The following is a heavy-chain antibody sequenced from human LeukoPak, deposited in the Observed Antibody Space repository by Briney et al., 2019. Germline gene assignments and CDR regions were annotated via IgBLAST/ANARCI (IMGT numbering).Heavy chain of an antibody. CDR1: GFTFSDHI. Sequence: GGSLGLSCAASGFTFSDHIMNWVRQLPGKRLEWVAYVSGSGSTVYYADSVKGRFTISRDNGRSSLYLQMNSLRVEDTALYYCVRQFASWGQGTLVTVSS. J-gene: IGHJ4*02. V-gene: IGHV3-48*01. CDR3: VRQFAS. CDR2: VSGSGSTV.